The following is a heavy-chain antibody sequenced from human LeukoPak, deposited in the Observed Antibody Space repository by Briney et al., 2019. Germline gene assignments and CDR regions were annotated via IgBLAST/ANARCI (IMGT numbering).Heavy chain of an antibody. D-gene: IGHD4-17*01. CDR3: ARAQYGDYVFLTHLGYYGMDV. CDR2: ISSSSSYI. Sequence: PGGSLRLSCAASGFTFGSYSMNWVRQAPGKGLEWVSSISSSSSYIYYADSVKGRFTISRDNAKNSLYLQMNSLRAEDTAVYYCARAQYGDYVFLTHLGYYGMDVWGQGTTVTVSS. V-gene: IGHV3-21*01. CDR1: GFTFGSYS. J-gene: IGHJ6*02.